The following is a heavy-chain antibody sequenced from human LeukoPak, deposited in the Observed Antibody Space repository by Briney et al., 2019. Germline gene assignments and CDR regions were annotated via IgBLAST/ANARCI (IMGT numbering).Heavy chain of an antibody. CDR2: IIPIFGTA. V-gene: IGHV1-69*13. CDR1: GGTSSSYA. Sequence: GASVKVSCKASGGTSSSYAISWVRQAPGQGLEWMGGIIPIFGTANYAQKFQGRVTITADESTSTAYMELSSLRSEDTAVYYCARDGVGTAMDDAFDIWGQGTMVTVSS. J-gene: IGHJ3*02. CDR3: ARDGVGTAMDDAFDI. D-gene: IGHD5-18*01.